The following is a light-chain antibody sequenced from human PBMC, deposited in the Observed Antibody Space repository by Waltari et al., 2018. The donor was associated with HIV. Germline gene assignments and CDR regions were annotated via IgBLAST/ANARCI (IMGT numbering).Light chain of an antibody. J-gene: IGLJ2*01. CDR3: ATWDDSLSGVL. CDR1: SSNIGSTN. Sequence: QSVLTQPPSASGTPGQRVTIFCSGSSSNIGSTNVYWYQQPPEMAPKLLIYRNNERPAGVPDRFSGSKSGTAASLAISGLRSEDEADYYCATWDDSLSGVLFGGGTKLTVL. V-gene: IGLV1-47*01. CDR2: RNN.